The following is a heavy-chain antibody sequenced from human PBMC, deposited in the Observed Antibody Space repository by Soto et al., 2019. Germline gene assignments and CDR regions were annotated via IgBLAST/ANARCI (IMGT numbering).Heavy chain of an antibody. CDR1: GFTFSSYA. CDR3: AKGHGSPPDLYGRRFDP. Sequence: GGSLRLSCAASGFTFSSYAMSWVRQAPGKGLEWVSAISGSGGSTYYADSVKGRFTISRDNSRNTLYLQMNSLRAEDTAVYYCAKGHGSPPDLYGRRFDPWGQGTLVTVSS. D-gene: IGHD1-26*01. V-gene: IGHV3-23*01. CDR2: ISGSGGST. J-gene: IGHJ5*02.